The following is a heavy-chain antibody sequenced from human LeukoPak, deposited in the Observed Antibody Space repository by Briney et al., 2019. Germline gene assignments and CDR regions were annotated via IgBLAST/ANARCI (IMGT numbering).Heavy chain of an antibody. CDR3: ARSRRTMVRGVMIPYFDY. CDR1: GGSISSSSYY. CDR2: IYYSGST. V-gene: IGHV4-39*07. Sequence: SETLSLTCTVSGGSISSSSYYWGWIRQPPGKGLEWIGSIYYSGSTYYNPSLKSRVTISVDTSKNQFSLKLSSVTAADTAVYYCARSRRTMVRGVMIPYFDYWGQGTLVTVSS. J-gene: IGHJ4*02. D-gene: IGHD3-10*01.